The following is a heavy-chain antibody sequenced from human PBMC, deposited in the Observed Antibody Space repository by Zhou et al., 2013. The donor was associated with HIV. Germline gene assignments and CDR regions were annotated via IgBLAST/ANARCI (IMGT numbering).Heavy chain of an antibody. Sequence: QVQLEQSGAEVKKPGSSVRVSCKASGGTLSTYAISWVRQAPGQGLEWMGWINPNSGDTNYAQKFQGRVTMTRDTSISTAYMELSSLRSDDTAVYYCARDLFSGEGDYFDHWGQGTLVTVSS. CDR3: ARDLFSGEGDYFDH. CDR1: GGTLSTYA. CDR2: INPNSGDT. V-gene: IGHV1-2*02. D-gene: IGHD3-10*01. J-gene: IGHJ4*02.